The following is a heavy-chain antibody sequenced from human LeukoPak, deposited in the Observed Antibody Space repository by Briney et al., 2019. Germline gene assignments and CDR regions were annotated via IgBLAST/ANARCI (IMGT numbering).Heavy chain of an antibody. CDR3: VRGARYYFDY. CDR1: GGSFSSYY. CDR2: IYHSGST. Sequence: SETPSLTCAVHGGSFSSYYWTWIRQPPGKGLEWIGEIYHSGSTNYNPSLKSRVTISVDTSENQFSLKLTSVTAADTAVYYCVRGARYYFDYWGQGTLVTVSS. V-gene: IGHV4-34*01. J-gene: IGHJ4*02.